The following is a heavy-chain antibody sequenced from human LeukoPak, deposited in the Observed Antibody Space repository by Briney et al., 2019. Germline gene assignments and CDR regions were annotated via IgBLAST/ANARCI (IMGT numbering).Heavy chain of an antibody. J-gene: IGHJ4*02. Sequence: GGSLRLSCAASGFTFSSYAMSWVRQAPGKGLEWVSIISGSGGNTDHADSVKGRFTISRDNSKNTLFLQMNTLRAEDTAIYYCAKENTYASGSAHFDFWGQGTLVTVSS. V-gene: IGHV3-23*01. D-gene: IGHD3-10*01. CDR2: ISGSGGNT. CDR1: GFTFSSYA. CDR3: AKENTYASGSAHFDF.